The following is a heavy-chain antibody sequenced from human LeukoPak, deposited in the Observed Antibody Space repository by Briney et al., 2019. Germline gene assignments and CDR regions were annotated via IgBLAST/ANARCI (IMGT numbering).Heavy chain of an antibody. Sequence: ASVKVSCKASGYTFTGYYMHWVRQAPGQGLEWMGWINPNSGGTNYAQEFQGRVTMTRDTSISTAYMELSRLRSDDTAVYYCASPREGMGAFDIWGQGTMVTVSS. V-gene: IGHV1-2*02. CDR1: GYTFTGYY. D-gene: IGHD3-10*01. CDR2: INPNSGGT. CDR3: ASPREGMGAFDI. J-gene: IGHJ3*02.